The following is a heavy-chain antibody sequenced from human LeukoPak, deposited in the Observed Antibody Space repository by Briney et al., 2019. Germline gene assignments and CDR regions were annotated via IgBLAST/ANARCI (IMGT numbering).Heavy chain of an antibody. D-gene: IGHD3-10*01. Sequence: SETLSLTCTVSGGSISSSSYYWGWIRQPPGKGLEWIGSIYYSGSTYYNPSLKSRVTISVDTSKNQFSLKLSSVTAADTAVYYCARLLLLWFGELFSWFDPWGQDTVVTVSS. CDR3: ARLLLLWFGELFSWFDP. V-gene: IGHV4-39*01. CDR1: GGSISSSSYY. CDR2: IYYSGST. J-gene: IGHJ5*02.